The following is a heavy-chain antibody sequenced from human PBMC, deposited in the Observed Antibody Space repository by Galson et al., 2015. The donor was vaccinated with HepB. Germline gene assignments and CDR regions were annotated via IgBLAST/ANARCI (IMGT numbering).Heavy chain of an antibody. D-gene: IGHD5-24*01. CDR1: GFTFNTYG. CDR2: ISYDGGTK. V-gene: IGHV3-30*18. CDR3: AKARRDGYNALRGLDF. Sequence: SLRLSCAASGFTFNTYGMHWARQAPGKGLEWVAVISYDGGTKYYVDSVKGRFTISRDNSKNTLYLQMNSLRAEDTAVFYCAKARRDGYNALRGLDFWGQGTLVTVSP. J-gene: IGHJ4*02.